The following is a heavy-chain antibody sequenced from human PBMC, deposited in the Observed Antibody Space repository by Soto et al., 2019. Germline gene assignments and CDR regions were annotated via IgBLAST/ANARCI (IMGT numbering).Heavy chain of an antibody. V-gene: IGHV4-59*12. CDR1: GGSISSYY. CDR2: IYYSGST. Sequence: SETLSLTCTVSGGSISSYYWSWIRQPPGKGLEWIGYIYYSGSTNYNPSLKSRVTISVDTSKNQFSLKLSSVTAADTAVYYCARAFGVQTGWFDPWGQGTLVTVS. CDR3: ARAFGVQTGWFDP. D-gene: IGHD3-3*01. J-gene: IGHJ5*02.